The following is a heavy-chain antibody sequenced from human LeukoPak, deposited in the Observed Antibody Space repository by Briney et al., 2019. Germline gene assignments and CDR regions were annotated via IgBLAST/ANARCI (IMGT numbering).Heavy chain of an antibody. D-gene: IGHD7-27*01. CDR1: GYTFTSYY. CDR2: INPSGGST. Sequence: ASVKVSCKASGYTFTSYYMHWVRQAPGQGLEWMGIINPSGGSTSYAQKFQGRVTMTRDTSTSTVYMELSSLRSEDTAVYYCATLTATGGAWFDPWGQGTLVTVSS. V-gene: IGHV1-46*01. CDR3: ATLTATGGAWFDP. J-gene: IGHJ5*02.